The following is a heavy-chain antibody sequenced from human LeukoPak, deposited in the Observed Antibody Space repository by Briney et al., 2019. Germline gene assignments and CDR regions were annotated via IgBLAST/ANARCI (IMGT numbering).Heavy chain of an antibody. CDR3: ARDNSGGSTWWFDP. CDR2: IIPIFGTA. CDR1: GGTFSSYA. D-gene: IGHD2-15*01. Sequence: SVKVSCKASGGTFSSYAISWVRQAPGQGLEWMGGIIPIFGTANYAQKFQGRVTITADKSTSTAYMELSSLRSEDTAVYYCARDNSGGSTWWFDPWGQGTLVTVSS. J-gene: IGHJ5*02. V-gene: IGHV1-69*06.